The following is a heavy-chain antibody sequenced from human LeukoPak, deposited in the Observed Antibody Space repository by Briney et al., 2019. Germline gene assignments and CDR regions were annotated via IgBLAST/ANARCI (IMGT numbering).Heavy chain of an antibody. CDR1: GYTFTSYG. V-gene: IGHV1-18*01. CDR2: ISGYSGNT. Sequence: ASVKVSCKASGYTFTSYGISWVRQAPGQGLEWMGWISGYSGNTNYAQKVQGRVTMTADTSTSTGFMELRSLRSDDTAVYYCARDRIVGAEDDAFHFWGQGTMVTVSS. CDR3: ARDRIVGAEDDAFHF. D-gene: IGHD1-26*01. J-gene: IGHJ3*01.